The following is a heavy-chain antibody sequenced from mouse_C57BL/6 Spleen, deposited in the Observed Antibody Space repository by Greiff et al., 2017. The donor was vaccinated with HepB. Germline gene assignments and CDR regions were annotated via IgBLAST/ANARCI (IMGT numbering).Heavy chain of an antibody. Sequence: QVQLQQSGAELVKPGASVKLSCKASGYTFTSYWMHWVKQRPGQGLEWIGMIHPNSGSTNYNEKFKGKATLTADKSSSTAYMQLSSLTSEDSAVYFCARGDYGSSYSFDYWGQGTTLTVSS. V-gene: IGHV1-64*01. CDR3: ARGDYGSSYSFDY. J-gene: IGHJ2*01. CDR2: IHPNSGST. D-gene: IGHD1-1*01. CDR1: GYTFTSYW.